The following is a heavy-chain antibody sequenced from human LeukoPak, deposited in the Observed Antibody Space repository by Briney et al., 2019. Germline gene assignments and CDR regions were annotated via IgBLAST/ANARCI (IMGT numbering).Heavy chain of an antibody. V-gene: IGHV3-53*01. CDR2: IYSGGTT. D-gene: IGHD6-13*01. CDR1: GFTVSSNY. Sequence: GGSLRLSCAASGFTVSSNYMSWVRQAPGEGLEWVSVIYSGGTTNYADSVKGRFTISRDNSKNTLFLQMNSLRAEDTAVYYCARGGYSSSWYHFDYWGQGTLGHRLL. CDR3: ARGGYSSSWYHFDY. J-gene: IGHJ4*02.